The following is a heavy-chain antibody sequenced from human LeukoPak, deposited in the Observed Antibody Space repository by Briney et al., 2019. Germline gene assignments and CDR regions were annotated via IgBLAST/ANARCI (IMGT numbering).Heavy chain of an antibody. CDR1: GDLISSYY. J-gene: IGHJ3*02. CDR2: IYYTGIT. Sequence: PSETLSLTSTVTGDLISSYYWILIRQPSGKRPHSLGYIYYTGITKYNPSLKSRVTMSVDTSKNQFSLKLTSVTAADTAVYYCARYCSTSGTKAFGIWGQGTMVTVSS. D-gene: IGHD3-10*01. CDR3: ARYCSTSGTKAFGI. V-gene: IGHV4-59*01.